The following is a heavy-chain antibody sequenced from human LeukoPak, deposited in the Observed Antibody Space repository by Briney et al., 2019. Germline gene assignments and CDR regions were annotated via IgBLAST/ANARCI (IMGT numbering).Heavy chain of an antibody. CDR2: ISAYNGNT. CDR1: GYTFISYG. V-gene: IGHV1-18*04. J-gene: IGHJ3*02. Sequence: ASVKDSCKASGYTFISYGISWVRQAPGQGLEWMGWISAYNGNTNYAQKFQGRVTVTTDTSTNTAYMELRSLRSDDTAVYYCASADGGDFWSGYYPFDIWGQGTMATVSS. CDR3: ASADGGDFWSGYYPFDI. D-gene: IGHD3-3*01.